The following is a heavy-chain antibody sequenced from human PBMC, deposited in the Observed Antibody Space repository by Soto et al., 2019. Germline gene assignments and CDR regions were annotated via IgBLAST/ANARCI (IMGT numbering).Heavy chain of an antibody. Sequence: SETLSLTCTVSGGSISSSSYYWGWIRQPPGKGLEWIGSIYYSGSTYYNPSLKSRVTISVDTSKNQFSLKLSSVTAADTAVYYCARDAPMVRGVIRSYYYMDVWGKGTTVTVSS. J-gene: IGHJ6*03. CDR1: GGSISSSSYY. D-gene: IGHD3-10*01. V-gene: IGHV4-39*02. CDR3: ARDAPMVRGVIRSYYYMDV. CDR2: IYYSGST.